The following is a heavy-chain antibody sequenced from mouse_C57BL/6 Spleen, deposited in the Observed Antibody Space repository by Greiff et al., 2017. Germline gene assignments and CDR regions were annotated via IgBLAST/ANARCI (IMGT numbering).Heavy chain of an antibody. D-gene: IGHD1-1*01. CDR2: IYPGDGDT. CDR3: ANYHGSSAWFAY. Sequence: VQLQQSGPELVKPGASVKISCKASGYAFSSSWMNWVKQRPGKGLEWIGRIYPGDGDTNYNGKFKGKATLTADKSSSTAYMPLSSLTSEDSAVYFCANYHGSSAWFAYWGQGTLVTVSA. J-gene: IGHJ3*01. CDR1: GYAFSSSW. V-gene: IGHV1-82*01.